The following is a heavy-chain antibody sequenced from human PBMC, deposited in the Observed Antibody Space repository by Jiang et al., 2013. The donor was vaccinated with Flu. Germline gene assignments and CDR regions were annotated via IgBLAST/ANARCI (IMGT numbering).Heavy chain of an antibody. CDR2: INPSGGST. Sequence: GAEVKKPGSSVKVSCKASGYTFTVYYMHWVRQAPGQGLEWMGIINPSGGSTSYAQKFQGRVTMTRDTSTSTVYMELSSLRSEDTAVYYCARLEGVGATQDYWGQGTLVTVSS. CDR3: ARLEGVGATQDY. CDR1: GYTFTVYY. D-gene: IGHD1-26*01. V-gene: IGHV1-46*01. J-gene: IGHJ4*02.